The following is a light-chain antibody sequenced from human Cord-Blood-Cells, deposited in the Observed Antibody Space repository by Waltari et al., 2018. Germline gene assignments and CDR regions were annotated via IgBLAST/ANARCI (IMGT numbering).Light chain of an antibody. CDR2: AAS. V-gene: IGKV1-39*01. J-gene: IGKJ1*01. CDR1: QSISSY. Sequence: DIQMTQSPSSLSASVGDRVTITCRASQSISSYLNWYQQKPGKAPKLLISAASSLQSGVPSRLSGSGFGTDFTLTISSLQPEDFATYYCQQSYSTPWTFGQGTKVEIK. CDR3: QQSYSTPWT.